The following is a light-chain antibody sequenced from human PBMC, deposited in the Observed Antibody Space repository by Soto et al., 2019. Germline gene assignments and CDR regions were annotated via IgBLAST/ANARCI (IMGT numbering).Light chain of an antibody. CDR3: QQYNSWPPYT. V-gene: IGKV3-15*01. CDR1: QSVSSY. Sequence: EIVLTQSPATLSLSPVEIATLYFIASQSVSSYLAWYQQKPGQAPRLLIYGASTRATGIPARFSGSGSGTEFTLTISSLQSEDFAVYYCQQYNSWPPYTVGQGTKV. J-gene: IGKJ2*01. CDR2: GAS.